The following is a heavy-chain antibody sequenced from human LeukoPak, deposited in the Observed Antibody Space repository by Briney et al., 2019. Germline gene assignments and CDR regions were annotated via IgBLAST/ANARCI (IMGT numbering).Heavy chain of an antibody. D-gene: IGHD5-12*01. Sequence: SETLSLTXAVSGYSISSGYYWGWIRPPPGKGLEWIGSIYHSGSTYYNPSLKSRVTISVDTSKNQFSLKLSSVTAADTAVYYCARSYSGYDRPCGYWGQGTLVTVSS. CDR3: ARSYSGYDRPCGY. V-gene: IGHV4-38-2*01. CDR2: IYHSGST. CDR1: GYSISSGYY. J-gene: IGHJ4*02.